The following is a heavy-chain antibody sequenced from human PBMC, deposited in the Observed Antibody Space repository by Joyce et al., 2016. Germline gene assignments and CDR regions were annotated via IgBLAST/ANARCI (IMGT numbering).Heavy chain of an antibody. Sequence: QVQLRESGPGLVQPSQTLSLTCTVSGGFISSGGYYWSGIRQHPERGLEWSGHIYYSGSTYYNPSLQGRLTISVDTSKNQFFLKLTSVTAADTAVYYCARDGRGLADGAPYGMDVWGQGTTVTVSS. CDR1: GGFISSGGYY. CDR3: ARDGRGLADGAPYGMDV. CDR2: IYYSGST. D-gene: IGHD3-10*01. J-gene: IGHJ6*02. V-gene: IGHV4-31*03.